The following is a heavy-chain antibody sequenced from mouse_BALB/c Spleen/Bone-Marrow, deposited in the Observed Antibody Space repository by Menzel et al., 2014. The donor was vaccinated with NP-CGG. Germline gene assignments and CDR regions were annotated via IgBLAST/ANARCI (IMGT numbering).Heavy chain of an antibody. D-gene: IGHD1-1*01. CDR2: ISSGGSYT. V-gene: IGHV5-6-4*01. CDR1: GFTFSSYT. CDR3: TRDPFYYGSSYAMDY. Sequence: EVQRVESGGGLVKPGGSLKLSCAASGFTFSSYTMSWVRQTPEKRLEWVATISSGGSYTYYPDSVTGRFTISRDNAKNTLYLQMSSPKSEDTAMYYCTRDPFYYGSSYAMDYWGQGTSVTVSS. J-gene: IGHJ4*01.